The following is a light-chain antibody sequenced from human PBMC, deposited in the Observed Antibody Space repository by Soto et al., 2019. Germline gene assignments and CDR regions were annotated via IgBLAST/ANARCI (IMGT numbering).Light chain of an antibody. CDR2: AAS. J-gene: IGKJ1*01. CDR3: QQSYSTPWT. V-gene: IGKV1-39*01. CDR1: QSISNH. Sequence: IQMTQSPSWLGAAVEGRGIRTCRASQSISNHLNWYQQKPGKAAKLLIFAASSLQSGVTSRFSGNGSGTDFTLTISSLQPEDFATYYCQQSYSTPWTFGQGTKVDI.